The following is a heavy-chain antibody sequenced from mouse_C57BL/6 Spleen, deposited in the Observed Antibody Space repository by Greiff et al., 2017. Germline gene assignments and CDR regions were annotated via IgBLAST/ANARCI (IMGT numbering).Heavy chain of an antibody. J-gene: IGHJ2*01. CDR2: INPSSGYT. CDR1: GYTFTSYW. V-gene: IGHV1-7*01. D-gene: IGHD2-3*01. CDR3: TIPIYDGYGGDY. Sequence: VQLQQSGAELAKPGASVKLSCKASGYTFTSYWMHWVKQRPGQGLEWIGYINPSSGYTKYNQKFKDKATLTADKSSSSAYLHLSSLTYEDSSVYYCTIPIYDGYGGDYWGQGTTLTVSS.